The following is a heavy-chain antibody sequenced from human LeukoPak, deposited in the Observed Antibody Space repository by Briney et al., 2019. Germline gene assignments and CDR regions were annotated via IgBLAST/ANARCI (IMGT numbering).Heavy chain of an antibody. D-gene: IGHD2-2*01. Sequence: GGSLRLSCAASGFTFSSYGMHWVRQAPGKGLEWVAIIWYDGSNKYYVDSVKGRFTISRDNSKNTLYLQMNSLRAEDTAVYYCAKDGGKWCTSCYLPHYWGQGTLVTVSS. V-gene: IGHV3-33*06. J-gene: IGHJ4*02. CDR1: GFTFSSYG. CDR3: AKDGGKWCTSCYLPHY. CDR2: IWYDGSNK.